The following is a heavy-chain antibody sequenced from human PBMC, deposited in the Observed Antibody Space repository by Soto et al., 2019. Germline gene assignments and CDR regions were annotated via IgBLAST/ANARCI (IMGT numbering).Heavy chain of an antibody. V-gene: IGHV1-18*01. Sequence: QVQLLQSGVEVKKPGASVKVSCKASGYTFTNYAIIWVRQAPGQGLELMGWISAYNGNTNYAQKFQGRVTMTTDTSTTTAYMELRSMRSDDTAVFYCARIRDLRFFDWLYFDYWGQGTLVTVSS. CDR3: ARIRDLRFFDWLYFDY. CDR2: ISAYNGNT. CDR1: GYTFTNYA. D-gene: IGHD3-9*01. J-gene: IGHJ4*02.